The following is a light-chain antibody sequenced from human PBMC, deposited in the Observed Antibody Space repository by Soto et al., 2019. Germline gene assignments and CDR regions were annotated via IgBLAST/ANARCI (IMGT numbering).Light chain of an antibody. CDR2: DAS. J-gene: IGKJ2*01. CDR3: PQSYRIAYT. V-gene: IGKV1-39*01. Sequence: DIQMTQSPSSLSASVGDRVTITCRASQGISTYLVWYQQRQGRAPKLLIYDASSLLSWVPSRFSGSGSGTDFTRTISSVQPEDFATYCCPQSYRIAYTFGQGTKLETK. CDR1: QGISTY.